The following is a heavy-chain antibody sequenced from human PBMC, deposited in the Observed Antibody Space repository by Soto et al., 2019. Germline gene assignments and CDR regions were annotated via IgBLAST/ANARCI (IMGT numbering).Heavy chain of an antibody. J-gene: IGHJ4*02. D-gene: IGHD5-12*01. CDR2: IIPIFGTA. CDR1: GGTFSSYA. Sequence: VASVKVSCKASGGTFSSYAISWVRQAPGQGLEWMGGIIPIFGTANYAQKFQGRVTITADESTSTAYMELSGLRSEDTAVYYCATSRDGYNYEAGYWGQGTLVTVSS. CDR3: ATSRDGYNYEAGY. V-gene: IGHV1-69*13.